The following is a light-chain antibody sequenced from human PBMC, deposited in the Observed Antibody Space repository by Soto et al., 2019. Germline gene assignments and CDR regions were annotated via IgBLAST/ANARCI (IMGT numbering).Light chain of an antibody. Sequence: QSALTQPPSASGSPGQSVAVSCTGTSSNFDTYNYVSWYQQHPGKAPKLLIFEVSRWPSGVPDRFSGSKSGNTASLTVSGLQAEDEADYYCSSYADNTVIFGGGTKLTVL. CDR1: SSNFDTYNY. V-gene: IGLV2-8*01. CDR3: SSYADNTVI. CDR2: EVS. J-gene: IGLJ2*01.